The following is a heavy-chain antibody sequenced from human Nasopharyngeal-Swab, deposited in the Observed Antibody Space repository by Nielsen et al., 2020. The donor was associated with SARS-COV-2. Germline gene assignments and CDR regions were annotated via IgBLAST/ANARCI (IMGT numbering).Heavy chain of an antibody. Sequence: GGSLRLSCAASGFTVSSNYMSWVRQAPGKGLEWVSVMYSGGSTYYADSVKGRFTISRDNAKNSLYLQMNSLRAEDTAVYYCARDRTNDYYYYMDVWGKGTTVTVSS. J-gene: IGHJ6*03. CDR2: MYSGGST. CDR3: ARDRTNDYYYYMDV. CDR1: GFTVSSNY. V-gene: IGHV3-53*01. D-gene: IGHD1-1*01.